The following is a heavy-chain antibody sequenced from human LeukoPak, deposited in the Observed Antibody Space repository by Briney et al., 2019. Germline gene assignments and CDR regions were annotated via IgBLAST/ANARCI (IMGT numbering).Heavy chain of an antibody. CDR1: GFTLSNYA. V-gene: IGHV3-23*01. J-gene: IGHJ4*02. CDR3: SKEGAAGTRGVFDY. D-gene: IGHD6-13*01. CDR2: ISGGGGST. Sequence: PGGSLRLSCAASGFTLSNYAMGWVRQAPGRGLEWVSTISGGGGSTYYADSVKGRFTISRDSSKNALYLQVNSLRAEDTAVYYCSKEGAAGTRGVFDYWGQGTLVTVSS.